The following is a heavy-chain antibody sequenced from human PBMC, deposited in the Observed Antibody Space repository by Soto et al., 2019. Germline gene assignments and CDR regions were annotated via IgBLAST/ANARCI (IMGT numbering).Heavy chain of an antibody. Sequence: EVQLVESGGGLVQPGGSLKLSCAASGFTFSSYWMHWVRQAPGKGLVWVSRINSDGSSTSYADSVKGRFTISRDNAKNTLYLQMNSLRAEDTAVYYCARDSRFGVRYFDLWGRGTLVTVSS. D-gene: IGHD3-16*01. CDR2: INSDGSST. V-gene: IGHV3-74*01. CDR1: GFTFSSYW. CDR3: ARDSRFGVRYFDL. J-gene: IGHJ2*01.